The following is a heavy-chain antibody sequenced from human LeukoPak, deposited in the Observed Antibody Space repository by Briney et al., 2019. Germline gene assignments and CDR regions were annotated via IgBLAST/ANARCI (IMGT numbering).Heavy chain of an antibody. V-gene: IGHV3-73*01. D-gene: IGHD4/OR15-4a*01. CDR2: IRGRVNNYAT. Sequence: GGSLRLSCAAASGFTFSGSAVHWVRQASGKGLECVGRIRGRVNNYATLYAASVKGRFTISRDDSKNMVYLQVNTLKTEDTAVYYCARGATMRTNYHYGMDVWGQGTTVTVSS. CDR1: GFTFSGSA. J-gene: IGHJ6*02. CDR3: ARGATMRTNYHYGMDV.